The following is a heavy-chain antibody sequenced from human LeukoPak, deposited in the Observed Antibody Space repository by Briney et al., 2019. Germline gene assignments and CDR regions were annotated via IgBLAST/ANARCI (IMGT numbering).Heavy chain of an antibody. Sequence: SETLSLTCTVSGGSTSNTDYYWSWVRQPPGKGLEWIGYIYRSGSAYNSPSLESRVTISVDTSKNQFSLRLRSVTAADTAVYFCARTWPGSMVPGGRRFDPWGQGTLVTVSS. V-gene: IGHV4-30-4*01. CDR1: GGSTSNTDYY. CDR2: IYRSGSA. J-gene: IGHJ5*02. D-gene: IGHD3-10*01. CDR3: ARTWPGSMVPGGRRFDP.